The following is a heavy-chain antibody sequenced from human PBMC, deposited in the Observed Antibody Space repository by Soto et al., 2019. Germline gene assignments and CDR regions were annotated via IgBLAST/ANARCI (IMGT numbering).Heavy chain of an antibody. D-gene: IGHD3-9*01. CDR2: IYYSGST. CDR1: GGSISSYY. CDR3: ARDNYDILTGYYGFDP. J-gene: IGHJ5*02. V-gene: IGHV4-59*01. Sequence: SETLSLTCTVSGGSISSYYWSWIRQPPGKGLEWIGYIYYSGSTNYNPSLKSRVTISVDTSKNQFSLKLSSVTAADTAVYYCARDNYDILTGYYGFDPWGQGTLVTVSS.